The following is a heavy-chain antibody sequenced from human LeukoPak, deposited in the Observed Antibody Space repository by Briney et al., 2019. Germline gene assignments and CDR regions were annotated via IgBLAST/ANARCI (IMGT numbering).Heavy chain of an antibody. D-gene: IGHD1-14*01. V-gene: IGHV3-33*01. CDR3: TRYNNDHFDY. CDR2: IAYDGSRA. CDR1: GSTFGGYG. Sequence: GGSLRLPCAGSGSTFGGYGMHWFRQTPGKGLEWVAVIAYDGSRAFYADSVKGRFTISRDNSKNTMSVQMDDLRAEDTAVYYCTRYNNDHFDYWGQGTLVTVSS. J-gene: IGHJ4*02.